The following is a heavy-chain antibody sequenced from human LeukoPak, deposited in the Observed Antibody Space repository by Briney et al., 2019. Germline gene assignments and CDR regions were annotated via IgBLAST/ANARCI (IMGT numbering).Heavy chain of an antibody. Sequence: SLEVSCKASGGTFSSYAISWVRQAPGQGLEWMGRIIPILGIANYAQKFQGRVTITADKSTSTDYMELSSLRSEDTAVYYCARSPGLAKVPDYWGQGTLVTVSS. V-gene: IGHV1-69*04. J-gene: IGHJ4*02. CDR3: ARSPGLAKVPDY. CDR2: IIPILGIA. D-gene: IGHD5-12*01. CDR1: GGTFSSYA.